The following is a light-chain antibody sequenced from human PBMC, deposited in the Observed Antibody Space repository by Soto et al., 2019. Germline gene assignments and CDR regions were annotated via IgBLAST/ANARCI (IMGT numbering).Light chain of an antibody. Sequence: QSVLTQPASVSGSPGQSITISCTGTSSDVGGYNYVSWYQQHPGKTPKLMIYEVSNRPSGVSNRFSGSKSGNTASLTISGLQAEDEADYYCSSYTSYSTGVFGLGPRSPS. V-gene: IGLV2-14*01. CDR2: EVS. J-gene: IGLJ1*01. CDR1: SSDVGGYNY. CDR3: SSYTSYSTGV.